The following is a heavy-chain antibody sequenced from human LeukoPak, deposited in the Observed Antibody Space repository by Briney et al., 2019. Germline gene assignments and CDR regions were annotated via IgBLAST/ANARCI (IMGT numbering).Heavy chain of an antibody. V-gene: IGHV1-8*01. CDR1: GYTFTSYD. J-gene: IGHJ4*02. Sequence: ASVKVSCKASGYTFTSYDINWVRQATGQGLEWMGWMNPNSGNTGYAQKFQGRVTMTRNTSISTAYMELSSLRSEDTAVYYCARGPADGYNYDYWGQGTLVTVSS. CDR3: ARGPADGYNYDY. D-gene: IGHD5-24*01. CDR2: MNPNSGNT.